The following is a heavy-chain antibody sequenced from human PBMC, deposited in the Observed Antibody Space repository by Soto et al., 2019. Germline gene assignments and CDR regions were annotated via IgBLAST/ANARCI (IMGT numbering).Heavy chain of an antibody. CDR1: GFSFSSYG. CDR2: ISGTSSTI. V-gene: IGHV3-48*01. CDR3: ARESYDILTGYYYWYFDL. Sequence: EVQLVESGGDLVKPGGSLRLSCAASGFSFSSYGMNWVRQAPGKGLEWVSYISGTSSTIYYADSVKGRFTISRDNAKNSLYLQMRSLRAEETAVYYCARESYDILTGYYYWYFDLWGRGTLVTVSS. J-gene: IGHJ2*01. D-gene: IGHD3-9*01.